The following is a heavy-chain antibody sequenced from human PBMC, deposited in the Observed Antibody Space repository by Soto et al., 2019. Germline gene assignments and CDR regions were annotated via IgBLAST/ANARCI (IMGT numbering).Heavy chain of an antibody. V-gene: IGHV4-59*06. CDR1: GLSLSNTS. CDR3: SRGRGFWGRTDS. D-gene: IGHD3-16*01. J-gene: IGHJ4*02. CDR2: IYYSGST. Sequence: VQLVESGGGLVKPGGSLRLSCAASGLSLSNTSMDWVRQAPGKGLEYIGYIYYSGSTYYNPSLESRVTISLDASKTQFSLRLSSVTAADTAVYYCSRGRGFWGRTDSWGQGTLVTVSS.